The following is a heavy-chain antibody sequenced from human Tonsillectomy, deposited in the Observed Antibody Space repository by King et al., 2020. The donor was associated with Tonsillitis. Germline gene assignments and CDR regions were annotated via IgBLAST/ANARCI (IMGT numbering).Heavy chain of an antibody. D-gene: IGHD2-8*01. V-gene: IGHV4-34*02. CDR3: ARAGYCNNGACYVGEYFDY. CDR2: INHSGST. CDR1: GGSFSGYY. Sequence: QVQLPQWGAGLLKPSETLSLTCAVYGGSFSGYYWNWIRQPPGKGLEWIGEINHSGSTNYNPSLKSRVTISVDTSKNQFSLKLTSVTAADTAVYYCARAGYCNNGACYVGEYFDYWGLGTLVIVSS. J-gene: IGHJ4*02.